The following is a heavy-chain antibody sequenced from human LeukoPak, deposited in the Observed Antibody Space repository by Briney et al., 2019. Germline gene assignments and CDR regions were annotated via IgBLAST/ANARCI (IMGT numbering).Heavy chain of an antibody. CDR1: GFTFSSYG. CDR3: ARDDYYGSGSYSN. Sequence: PGGSLRLSCAASGFTFSSYGMHWVRQAPGKGLEWVAVIWYDGSNKYYADSVKGRFTISRDNSKNTLYLQMNSLRAEDTAVYYCARDDYYGSGSYSNWGQGTLVTVSS. D-gene: IGHD3-10*01. J-gene: IGHJ4*02. CDR2: IWYDGSNK. V-gene: IGHV3-33*01.